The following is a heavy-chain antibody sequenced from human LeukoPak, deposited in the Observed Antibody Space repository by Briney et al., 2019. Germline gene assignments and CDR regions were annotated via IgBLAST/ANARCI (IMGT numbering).Heavy chain of an antibody. CDR2: IIPIFGIA. CDR3: ARDRKYYDSSGYYYGAFDI. D-gene: IGHD3-22*01. V-gene: IGHV1-69*04. CDR1: GGTFSSYA. J-gene: IGHJ3*02. Sequence: RGSSVKVSCKASGGTFSSYAISWVRQAPGQGLEWMGRIIPIFGIANYAQKFQGRVTITADKSTSTAYMELSSLRSEDTAVYYCARDRKYYDSSGYYYGAFDIWGQGTMVTVSS.